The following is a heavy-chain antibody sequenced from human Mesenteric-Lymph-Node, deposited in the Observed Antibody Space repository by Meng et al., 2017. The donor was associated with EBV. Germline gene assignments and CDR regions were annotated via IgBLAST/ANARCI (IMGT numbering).Heavy chain of an antibody. CDR3: ARAVGQPPNYLDY. CDR1: GFIFSSYW. V-gene: IGHV3-74*01. CDR2: INTDGSRT. J-gene: IGHJ4*02. Sequence: EVQLVGGGGGLVQPGGSLRLSCAASGFIFSSYWMHWVRQAPGKGLVWVSRINTDGSRTTYADSVKGRFTIYRENAKNTLYPQMNSLRAEDTAVYYCARAVGQPPNYLDYWGQGTLVTVSS.